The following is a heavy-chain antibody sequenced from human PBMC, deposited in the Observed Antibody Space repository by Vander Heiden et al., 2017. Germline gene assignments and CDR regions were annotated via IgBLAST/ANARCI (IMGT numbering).Heavy chain of an antibody. V-gene: IGHV3-33*01. Sequence: QLVESGGGVVQPGTSLRLSCEASGFTFRCYGMHWVRQAPGKGLEWVAVIWYDESKTYYEDSVKGRFTISRDNFKDTLYLEMNSLRAEDSAVYWCARGGSHTHTDGFSFWGQGTMVSVS. CDR3: ARGGSHTHTDGFSF. J-gene: IGHJ3*01. D-gene: IGHD1-26*01. CDR1: GFTFRCYG. CDR2: IWYDESKT.